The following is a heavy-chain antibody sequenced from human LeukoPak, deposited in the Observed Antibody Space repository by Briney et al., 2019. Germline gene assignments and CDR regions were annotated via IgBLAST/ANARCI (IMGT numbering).Heavy chain of an antibody. CDR1: GGSFSGYY. V-gene: IGHV4-34*01. CDR2: INHSGST. D-gene: IGHD6-19*01. CDR3: ARGSLIAVAGTVGGSYYFDY. Sequence: SETLSLTCAVYGGSFSGYYWSWIRQPPGKGLEWIGEINHSGSTNYNPSLKSRVTISVDTSKNQFSLKLSSVTAADTAVYYCARGSLIAVAGTVGGSYYFDYWGQGTLVTVSS. J-gene: IGHJ4*02.